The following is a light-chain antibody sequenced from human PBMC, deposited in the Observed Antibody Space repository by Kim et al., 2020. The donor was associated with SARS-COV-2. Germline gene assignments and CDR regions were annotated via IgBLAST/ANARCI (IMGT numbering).Light chain of an antibody. CDR3: QQYGSSPRT. CDR1: QSVSSSY. CDR2: GAS. V-gene: IGKV3-20*01. Sequence: PGERATLSCRASQSVSSSYLAWYQQKPGQAPRLLIYGASSRATGIPDRFSGSGSGTDFTLTISRLEPEDFAVYYCQQYGSSPRTFGQGTKVDIK. J-gene: IGKJ1*01.